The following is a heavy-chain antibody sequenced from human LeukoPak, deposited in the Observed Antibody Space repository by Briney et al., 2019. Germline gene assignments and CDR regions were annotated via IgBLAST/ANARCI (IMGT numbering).Heavy chain of an antibody. CDR1: GFTFSDYY. CDR3: ASPRDPNSGYYPYSFDY. CDR2: ISSSGSTT. V-gene: IGHV3-11*01. Sequence: PGGSLRLSCAASGFTFSDYYMSWIRQAPGKGLEWVSYISSSGSTTYYADSVKGRFTISRDNAKNTLYLQMNSLRAEDTAVYYCASPRDPNSGYYPYSFDYWGQGTLVTVSS. J-gene: IGHJ4*02. D-gene: IGHD3-22*01.